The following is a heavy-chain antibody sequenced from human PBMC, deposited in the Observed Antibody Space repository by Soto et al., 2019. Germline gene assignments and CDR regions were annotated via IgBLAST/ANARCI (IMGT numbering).Heavy chain of an antibody. D-gene: IGHD2-2*01. CDR1: GFTFSSYG. CDR2: IWYDGSNK. CDR3: ARDAEQYCSSTSCDYYYYMDV. V-gene: IGHV3-33*01. Sequence: GGSLRLSCAASGFTFSSYGMHWVRQAPGKGLEWVAVIWYDGSNKYYADSVKGRFTISRDNPKNTLYLQMNSLRAEDTAVYYCARDAEQYCSSTSCDYYYYMDVWGKGTTVTVSS. J-gene: IGHJ6*03.